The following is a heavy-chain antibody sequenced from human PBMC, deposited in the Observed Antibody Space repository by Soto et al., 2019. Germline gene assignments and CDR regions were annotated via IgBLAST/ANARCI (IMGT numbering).Heavy chain of an antibody. Sequence: QVQLVQSGAEVKKPGASVKVSCKASGYTFTSYAMHWVRQAPGQRLEWMGWINAGNGNTKYSQKFQGRVTITRDTSASTAYMALSSLRSEDTAVYYCARARYYDFWSGYYSGLYYGMDVWGQGTTVTVSS. J-gene: IGHJ6*02. CDR2: INAGNGNT. V-gene: IGHV1-3*01. CDR3: ARARYYDFWSGYYSGLYYGMDV. D-gene: IGHD3-3*01. CDR1: GYTFTSYA.